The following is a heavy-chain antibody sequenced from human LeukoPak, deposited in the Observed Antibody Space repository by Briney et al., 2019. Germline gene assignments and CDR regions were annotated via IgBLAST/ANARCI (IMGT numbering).Heavy chain of an antibody. Sequence: GGSLRLSCTASGFTFGDYAMSWFRQAPGKGLEWVGFIRSKAYGGTTEYAASVKGRFTISRDDSKSIAYLQMNSLKTEDTAVYYCTRDRGSSWYFQGSSDNWFDPWGQGTLVTVSS. CDR3: TRDRGSSWYFQGSSDNWFDP. D-gene: IGHD6-13*01. J-gene: IGHJ5*02. CDR1: GFTFGDYA. CDR2: IRSKAYGGTT. V-gene: IGHV3-49*03.